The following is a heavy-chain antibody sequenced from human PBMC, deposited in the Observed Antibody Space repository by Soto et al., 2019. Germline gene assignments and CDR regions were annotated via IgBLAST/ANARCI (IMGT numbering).Heavy chain of an antibody. CDR3: ARVKYYGSGSYYYMDV. Sequence: PSETLSLTCAVYGGSFSGYYWSWIRQPPGKGLEWIGEINHSGSTNYNPSLESRVTISVDTSKNQFSLKLSSVTAADTAVYYCARVKYYGSGSYYYMDVWGKGTTVTVSS. CDR1: GGSFSGYY. J-gene: IGHJ6*03. V-gene: IGHV4-34*01. D-gene: IGHD3-10*01. CDR2: INHSGST.